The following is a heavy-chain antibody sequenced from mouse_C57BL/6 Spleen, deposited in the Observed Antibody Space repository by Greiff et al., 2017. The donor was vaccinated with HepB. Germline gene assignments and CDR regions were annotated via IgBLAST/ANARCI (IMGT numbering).Heavy chain of an antibody. V-gene: IGHV1-82*01. CDR3: ARKEDDYDKYFDY. D-gene: IGHD2-4*01. Sequence: VQLQQSGPELVKPGDSVKISCKASGYAFSSSWMNWVKQRPGKGLEWIGRIYPGDGDTNYNGKFKGKATLTADKSSSTAYMQLSSLTSEDSAVYFCARKEDDYDKYFDYWGQGTTLTVSS. J-gene: IGHJ2*01. CDR1: GYAFSSSW. CDR2: IYPGDGDT.